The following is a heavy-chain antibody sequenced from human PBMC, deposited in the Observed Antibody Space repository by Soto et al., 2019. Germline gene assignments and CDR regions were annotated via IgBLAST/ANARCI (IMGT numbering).Heavy chain of an antibody. J-gene: IGHJ4*02. Sequence: SETLSLTCTVSGGSVNSGSYYWSWIRQPPGKGLEWIGYIYYSGSTNYNPSLKSRVTISVDTSKNQFSLKLISVTAADTAVYYCARTYCGGDCPFDYWGQGTLVTVSS. CDR2: IYYSGST. V-gene: IGHV4-61*01. CDR3: ARTYCGGDCPFDY. CDR1: GGSVNSGSYY. D-gene: IGHD2-21*02.